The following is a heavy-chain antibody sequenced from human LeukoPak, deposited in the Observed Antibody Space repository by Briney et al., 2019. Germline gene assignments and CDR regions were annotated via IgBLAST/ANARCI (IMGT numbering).Heavy chain of an antibody. CDR2: INHSGYT. D-gene: IGHD4-17*01. CDR1: GVSFDDYY. Sequence: SETLSLTCAVSGVSFDDYYWAWIRQTPGKGLEWIGEINHSGYTNDSPSLKSRATLSVDTSRKQFSLNLRSVTVADAGIYYCTKMTTGHDYWGQGTLVTVSS. CDR3: TKMTTGHDY. V-gene: IGHV4-34*04. J-gene: IGHJ4*02.